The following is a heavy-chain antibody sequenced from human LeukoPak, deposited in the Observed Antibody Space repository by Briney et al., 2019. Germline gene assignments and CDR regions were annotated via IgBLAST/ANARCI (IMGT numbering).Heavy chain of an antibody. Sequence: SVKVSCKASGGTFSSYAISWVRQAPGQGLEWMGGIIPIFGTANYAQKFQGRVTITADESTSTAYMELSSLRSEDTAVYYCARAVSTVTTSAAVYNWFDPWAREPWSPSPQ. CDR1: GGTFSSYA. V-gene: IGHV1-69*01. J-gene: IGHJ5*02. CDR3: ARAVSTVTTSAAVYNWFDP. CDR2: IIPIFGTA. D-gene: IGHD4-11*01.